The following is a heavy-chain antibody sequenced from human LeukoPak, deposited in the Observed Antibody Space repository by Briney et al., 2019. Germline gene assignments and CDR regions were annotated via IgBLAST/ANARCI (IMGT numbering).Heavy chain of an antibody. D-gene: IGHD5-12*01. V-gene: IGHV3-33*01. Sequence: GGSLRLSCAASGFTFSSYGMHWVRQAPGKGLEWVAVIWYDGSQKYYADSVKGRFTISRDNSKNTLFLQMNSLRAEDTAVYHCARYTSGYDFDYWGQGTLVTVSS. J-gene: IGHJ4*02. CDR1: GFTFSSYG. CDR3: ARYTSGYDFDY. CDR2: IWYDGSQK.